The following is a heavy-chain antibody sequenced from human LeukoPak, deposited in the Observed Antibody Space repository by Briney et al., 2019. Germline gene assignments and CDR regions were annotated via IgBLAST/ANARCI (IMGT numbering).Heavy chain of an antibody. Sequence: GGSLRLSCAASGINFRSSGMHWVRQAPGKGLEWATFIQNDGSDKYYAASVKGRFTISRDNSKNTVYLHMASLRADDTALYYCAREGGRAVPGRFDQWGQGTLVTVSS. CDR2: IQNDGSDK. CDR1: GINFRSSG. D-gene: IGHD6-13*01. J-gene: IGHJ4*02. CDR3: AREGGRAVPGRFDQ. V-gene: IGHV3-30*02.